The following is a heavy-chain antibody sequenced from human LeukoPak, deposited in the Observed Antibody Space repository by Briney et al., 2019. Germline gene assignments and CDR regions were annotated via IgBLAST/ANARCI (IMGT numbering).Heavy chain of an antibody. V-gene: IGHV3-53*01. CDR3: ARGGISSMIRGLTWFDY. D-gene: IGHD3-10*01. Sequence: GGSLRLSCAASGFIVSGNYMSWVRQSPGKGLEWVSVIYAVGSTYYADSVKGRFTISRDNSKNTVFLQMSSLRADDTALYFCARGGISSMIRGLTWFDYWGQGTLVTVSS. J-gene: IGHJ4*02. CDR2: IYAVGST. CDR1: GFIVSGNY.